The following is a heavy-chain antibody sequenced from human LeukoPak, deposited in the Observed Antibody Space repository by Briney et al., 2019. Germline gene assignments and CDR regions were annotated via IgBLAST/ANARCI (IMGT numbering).Heavy chain of an antibody. D-gene: IGHD6-13*01. CDR2: ISGTGGTT. J-gene: IGHJ5*02. CDR3: AKDSGYTSSWSRNLVDP. Sequence: GGSLRLSCSASGFTFSSYAMYWVRQAPGKGLEWVSGISGTGGTTYYADSVKGRFTISRDNSKDTLYLQLNSLRAEDTAVYYCAKDSGYTSSWSRNLVDPWGQGTLVTVSP. V-gene: IGHV3-23*01. CDR1: GFTFSSYA.